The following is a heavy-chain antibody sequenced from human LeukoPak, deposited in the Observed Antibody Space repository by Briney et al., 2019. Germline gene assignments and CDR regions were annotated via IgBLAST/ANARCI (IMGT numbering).Heavy chain of an antibody. CDR1: GFTFSSYG. D-gene: IGHD6-25*01. CDR2: ISYDGSNK. Sequence: GRSLRLSCAASGFTFSSYGMHWVRQAPGKGLEWVAVISYDGSNKYYADSVKGRFTISRDNSKNTLYLQVNSLRAEDTAVYYCAKSGTEGWFDPWGQGTLVTVSS. CDR3: AKSGTEGWFDP. V-gene: IGHV3-30*18. J-gene: IGHJ5*02.